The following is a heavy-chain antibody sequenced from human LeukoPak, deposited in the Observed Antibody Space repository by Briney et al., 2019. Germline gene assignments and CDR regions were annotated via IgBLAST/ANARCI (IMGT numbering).Heavy chain of an antibody. CDR2: INPNSGGT. J-gene: IGHJ6*02. D-gene: IGHD3-10*01. CDR3: ARSASMVRGVIIPSSYYYYGMDV. CDR1: GYTFTGYY. V-gene: IGHV1-2*02. Sequence: ASAKVSCKASGYTFTGYYMHWVRQAPGQGLEWMGWINPNSGGTNYAQKFQGRVTMTRDTSISTAYMELSRLRSDDTAVYYCARSASMVRGVIIPSSYYYYGMDVWGQGTTVTVSS.